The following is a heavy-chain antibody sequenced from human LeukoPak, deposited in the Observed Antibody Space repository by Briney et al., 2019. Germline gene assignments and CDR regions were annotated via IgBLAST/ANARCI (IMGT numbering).Heavy chain of an antibody. CDR2: ISGSGGST. D-gene: IGHD3-10*01. V-gene: IGHV3-23*01. CDR1: GFTFSSYA. J-gene: IGHJ5*02. CDR3: AKWLLWFGELSENWFDP. Sequence: GGSLRLSCAASGFTFSSYAMSWVRQAPGKGLKWVSAISGSGGSTYYADSVKGRFTISRDNSKNTLYLQMNSLRAEDTAVYYCAKWLLWFGELSENWFDPWGQGTLVTVSS.